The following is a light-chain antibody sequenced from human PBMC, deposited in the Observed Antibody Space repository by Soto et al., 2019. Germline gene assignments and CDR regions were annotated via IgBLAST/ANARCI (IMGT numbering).Light chain of an antibody. Sequence: EIVMTQSPATLSVSPGERAPLSCRASQSVSSNLAWYQQKPGQAPSLLISGASTRATGIPARFSGSGSGTEFTLTISSLQSEDFAVYHCQQYNNWPPTFGQGTKVDI. CDR3: QQYNNWPPT. V-gene: IGKV3-15*01. CDR1: QSVSSN. CDR2: GAS. J-gene: IGKJ1*01.